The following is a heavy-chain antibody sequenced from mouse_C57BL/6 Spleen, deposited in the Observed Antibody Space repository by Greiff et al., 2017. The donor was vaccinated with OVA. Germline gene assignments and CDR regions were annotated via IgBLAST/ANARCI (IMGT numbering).Heavy chain of an antibody. D-gene: IGHD4-1*01. J-gene: IGHJ3*01. Sequence: QVQLKQPGAELVKPGASVKLSCKASGYTFTSYWMHWVKQRPGRGLEWIGRIDPNSGGTKYNEKFKSKATLTVDKPSSTAYMQLSSLTSEDSAVYYCARSKTGTTWFAYWGQGTLVTVSA. V-gene: IGHV1-72*01. CDR1: GYTFTSYW. CDR2: IDPNSGGT. CDR3: ARSKTGTTWFAY.